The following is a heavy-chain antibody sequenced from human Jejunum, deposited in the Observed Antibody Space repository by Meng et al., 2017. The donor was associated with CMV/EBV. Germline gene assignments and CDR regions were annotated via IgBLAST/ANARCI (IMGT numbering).Heavy chain of an antibody. CDR3: ATDHYRGGLWFPLC. V-gene: IGHV1-2*02. CDR2: INPNNGDT. CDR1: GYRFTDPF. J-gene: IGHJ4*02. Sequence: ASGYRFTDPFLHWVRQAPGQGLEWMGWINPNNGDTNYAQKFRGRVTLTRDTSISTAYMELSRLGSDDTAMYYCATDHYRGGLWFPLCWGQGTLVTVSS. D-gene: IGHD2-21*01.